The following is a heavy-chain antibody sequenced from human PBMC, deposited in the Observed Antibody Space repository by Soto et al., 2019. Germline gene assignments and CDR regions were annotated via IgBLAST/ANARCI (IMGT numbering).Heavy chain of an antibody. CDR3: ARFLEWLLPYYYMDV. Sequence: EVQLVESGRGLVKPGGSLRLSCAASGFTFSSYSMNWVRQAPGKGLEWVSSISSSSSYIYYADSVKGRFTISRDNAKNSLYLQMNSLRAEDTAVYYCARFLEWLLPYYYMDVWGKGTTVTVSS. V-gene: IGHV3-21*01. CDR2: ISSSSSYI. CDR1: GFTFSSYS. J-gene: IGHJ6*03. D-gene: IGHD3-3*01.